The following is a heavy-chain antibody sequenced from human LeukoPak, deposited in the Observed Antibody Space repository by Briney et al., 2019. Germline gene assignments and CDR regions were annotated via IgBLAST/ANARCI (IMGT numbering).Heavy chain of an antibody. D-gene: IGHD2-2*02. CDR2: ISGSGGST. J-gene: IGHJ4*02. CDR3: AKGGPLGYCSSTSCYSLDY. CDR1: GFTFSSYA. V-gene: IGHV3-23*01. Sequence: PGGSLRLSCAASGFTFSSYAMSWVRQAPGKGLEWVSAISGSGGSTYYADSVKGRFTISRDNSKNTLYLQMNSLRAEDTAVYYCAKGGPLGYCSSTSCYSLDYWGQGTLVTVSS.